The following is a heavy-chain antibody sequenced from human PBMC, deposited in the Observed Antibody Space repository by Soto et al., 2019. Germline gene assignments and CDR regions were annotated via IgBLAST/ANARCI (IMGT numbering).Heavy chain of an antibody. Sequence: SENLSLTCTVSGDSINNGDCYWSWLRQLPGKGLEWIGYIYYSGSKYYNPSLKSRVSMSVDTSKNHFSLNLTSVTAADTAVYYCAREKEDDSGDYNAFDIWGQGTVVTVSS. J-gene: IGHJ3*02. CDR3: AREKEDDSGDYNAFDI. V-gene: IGHV4-30-4*01. CDR1: GDSINNGDCY. CDR2: IYYSGSK. D-gene: IGHD4-17*01.